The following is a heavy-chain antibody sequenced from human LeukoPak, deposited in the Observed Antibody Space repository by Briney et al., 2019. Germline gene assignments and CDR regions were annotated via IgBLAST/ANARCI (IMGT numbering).Heavy chain of an antibody. D-gene: IGHD6-19*01. Sequence: GGSLRLSCAASGFTFGTYGMHWVRQAPGKGLEWVALIWYDGTNEHYADSVKGRLTISRDNSKNTLWLQMNSLGADDTAVYYCAREWIGNGWSAFDYWGQGTLLTASS. CDR2: IWYDGTNE. CDR1: GFTFGTYG. CDR3: AREWIGNGWSAFDY. J-gene: IGHJ4*02. V-gene: IGHV3-33*01.